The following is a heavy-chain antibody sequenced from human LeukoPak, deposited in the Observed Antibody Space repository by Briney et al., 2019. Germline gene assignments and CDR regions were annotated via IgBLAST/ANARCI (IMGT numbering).Heavy chain of an antibody. CDR3: ARDHRYYYDSSGQFDY. CDR2: IYYSGST. Sequence: PSETLSLTCTVSGGSISSSSYYWGWIRQPPGKGLECIGSIYYSGSTYYNPSLKSRVTISVDTSKNQFSLKLSSVTAADTAVYYCARDHRYYYDSSGQFDYWGQGTLVTVSS. D-gene: IGHD3-22*01. V-gene: IGHV4-39*01. CDR1: GGSISSSSYY. J-gene: IGHJ4*02.